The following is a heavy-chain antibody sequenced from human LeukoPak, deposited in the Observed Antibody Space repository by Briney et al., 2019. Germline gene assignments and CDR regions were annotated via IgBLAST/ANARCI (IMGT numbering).Heavy chain of an antibody. CDR2: IYYSGST. CDR1: GGSISSYY. Sequence: SETLSLTCTVSGGSISSYYWSWIRQPPGKGLEWIGYIYYSGSTNYNPSLKSRVAISVDTSKNQFSLKLSSVTAADTAVYYCARGEAAAGTCYFDYWGQGTLVPVSS. J-gene: IGHJ4*02. V-gene: IGHV4-59*01. D-gene: IGHD6-13*01. CDR3: ARGEAAAGTCYFDY.